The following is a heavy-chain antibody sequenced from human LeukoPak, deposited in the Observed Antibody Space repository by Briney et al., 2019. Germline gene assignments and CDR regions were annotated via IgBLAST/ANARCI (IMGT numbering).Heavy chain of an antibody. Sequence: ASVKVSCKASGSTFTGYYIHWVRQAPGQGLEWMGGIIPIFGTANYAQKFQGRVTITADESTSTAYMELSSLRSEDTAVYYCARTDNTRSYYDTLTNYYYYGMDVWGQGTTVTVSS. J-gene: IGHJ6*02. V-gene: IGHV1-69*13. CDR3: ARTDNTRSYYDTLTNYYYYGMDV. CDR1: GSTFTGYY. CDR2: IIPIFGTA. D-gene: IGHD3-9*01.